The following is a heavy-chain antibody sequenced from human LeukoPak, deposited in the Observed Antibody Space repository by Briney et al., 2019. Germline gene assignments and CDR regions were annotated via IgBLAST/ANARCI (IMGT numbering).Heavy chain of an antibody. J-gene: IGHJ3*02. CDR3: TKDLGSGYDSEAFDI. CDR2: IWYDGSNK. Sequence: GGSLRLSCAASGFTFSSYDMHTVREAPGKGLERVAFIWYDGSNKYYADSVKGRFTISRDNSKNTLYLQMNSLRAEDTAVYYCTKDLGSGYDSEAFDIWGQGTMVTVSS. V-gene: IGHV3-30*02. D-gene: IGHD5-12*01. CDR1: GFTFSSYD.